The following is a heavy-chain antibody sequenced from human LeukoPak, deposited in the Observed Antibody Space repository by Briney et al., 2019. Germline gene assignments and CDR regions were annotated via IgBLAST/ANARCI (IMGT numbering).Heavy chain of an antibody. CDR1: GFTFSSYA. CDR3: TTDGVIVVVNTTHDY. J-gene: IGHJ4*02. D-gene: IGHD3-22*01. CDR2: IKSKTDGGTT. V-gene: IGHV3-15*07. Sequence: GGSLRLSCAASGFTFSSYAMNWVRQAPGKGLEWVGRIKSKTDGGTTDYAAPVKGRFTISRDDSKNTLYLQTNSLKTEDTAVYYCTTDGVIVVVNTTHDYWGQGTLVTVSS.